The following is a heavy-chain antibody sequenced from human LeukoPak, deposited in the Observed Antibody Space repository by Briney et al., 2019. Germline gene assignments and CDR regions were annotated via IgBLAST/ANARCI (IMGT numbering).Heavy chain of an antibody. CDR1: GFTFSSYG. V-gene: IGHV3-30*02. CDR3: AKDSMLSPTPEYFQH. CDR2: IRYDGSNK. J-gene: IGHJ1*01. D-gene: IGHD2-8*01. Sequence: GGSLRLSCAASGFTFSSYGMHWVRQAPGKWLEWVAFIRYDGSNKYYADSVKGRFTISRDNSKNTLYLQMNSLRAEDTAVYYCAKDSMLSPTPEYFQHWGQGTLVTVSS.